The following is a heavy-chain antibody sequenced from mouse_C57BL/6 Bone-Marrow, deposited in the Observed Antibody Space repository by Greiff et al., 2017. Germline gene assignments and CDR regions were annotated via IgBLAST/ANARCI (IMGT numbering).Heavy chain of an antibody. D-gene: IGHD4-1*01. CDR3: ARELVFDY. CDR2: ISSGSSTI. V-gene: IGHV5-17*01. J-gene: IGHJ2*01. Sequence: EVKLVESGGGLVKPGGSLKLSCAASGFTFSDYGMHWVRQAPEKGLEWVAYISSGSSTIYYADTVKGRFTISRDNAKTTLFLQMTRLRSEDTAMYYCARELVFDYWGQGTTLTVSS. CDR1: GFTFSDYG.